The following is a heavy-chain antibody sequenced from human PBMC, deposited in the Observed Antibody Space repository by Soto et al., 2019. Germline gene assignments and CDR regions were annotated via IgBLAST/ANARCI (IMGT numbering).Heavy chain of an antibody. Sequence: GASVKVSCKASGYTFTGYYMHWVRQAPGQGLEWMGWINPNSGGTNYAQKFQGRVTMTRDTSISTACMELSRLRSDDTAVYYCARDKIVEWVDTASYGMDVWGQGTTVTVSS. CDR1: GYTFTGYY. J-gene: IGHJ6*02. V-gene: IGHV1-2*02. D-gene: IGHD5-18*01. CDR2: INPNSGGT. CDR3: ARDKIVEWVDTASYGMDV.